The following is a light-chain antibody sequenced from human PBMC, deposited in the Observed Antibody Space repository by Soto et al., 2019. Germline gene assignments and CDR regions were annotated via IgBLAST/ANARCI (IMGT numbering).Light chain of an antibody. Sequence: DIRMTQSPSPLSASVGDRVTITCRASQGISNDLAWYQQKPWKVPKLLIYAASTLQSGVPSRFSGSGSGTDFTLTISSLQPEDVATYYCQKYNSARYTFGQGTKLEIK. CDR2: AAS. J-gene: IGKJ2*01. CDR1: QGISND. V-gene: IGKV1-27*01. CDR3: QKYNSARYT.